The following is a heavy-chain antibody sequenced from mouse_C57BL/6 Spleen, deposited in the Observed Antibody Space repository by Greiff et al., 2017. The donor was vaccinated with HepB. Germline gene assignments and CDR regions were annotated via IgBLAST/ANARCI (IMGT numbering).Heavy chain of an antibody. Sequence: VQLQQSGAELARPGASVQMSCKASGYTFTSYTMHWVKQRPGQGLEWIGYINPSSGYTKYNQKFKDKATLTADKSSSTAYMQLSSLTSEDSAVYYCAFDSSGSWYFDYWGQGTTLTVAS. CDR2: INPSSGYT. CDR3: AFDSSGSWYFDY. J-gene: IGHJ2*01. D-gene: IGHD3-2*02. CDR1: GYTFTSYT. V-gene: IGHV1-4*01.